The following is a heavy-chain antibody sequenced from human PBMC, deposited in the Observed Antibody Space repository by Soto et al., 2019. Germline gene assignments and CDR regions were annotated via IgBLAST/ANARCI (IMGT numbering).Heavy chain of an antibody. CDR1: GYSFTSYW. D-gene: IGHD3-22*01. J-gene: IGHJ3*02. V-gene: IGHV5-51*01. Sequence: PGESLKISCKGSGYSFTSYWIGWVRQMPGKGLEWMGIIYPGDSDTKYSPSFQGQVTISADKSISTAYLQWSSLMASDTAMYYCSCPSPTYYYDSSGYTNAFDIWGQGTMVTVSS. CDR2: IYPGDSDT. CDR3: SCPSPTYYYDSSGYTNAFDI.